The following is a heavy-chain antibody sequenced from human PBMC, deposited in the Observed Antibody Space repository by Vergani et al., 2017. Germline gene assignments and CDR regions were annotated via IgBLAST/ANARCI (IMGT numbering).Heavy chain of an antibody. Sequence: QVQLVQSGAEVKKPGSSVKVSCKASGGTFSSYTISWVRQAPGQGLEWMGRIIPILGIANYAQKFQGRVTITRDTSASTAYMELRSLRSEDTAVYYCARGPSGVTPPLDYSGQGPLVTVAS. D-gene: IGHD3-10*01. V-gene: IGHV1-69*02. J-gene: IGHJ4*02. CDR3: ARGPSGVTPPLDY. CDR1: GGTFSSYT. CDR2: IIPILGIA.